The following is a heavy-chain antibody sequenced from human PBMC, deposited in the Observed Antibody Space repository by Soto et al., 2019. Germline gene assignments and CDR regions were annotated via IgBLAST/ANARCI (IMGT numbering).Heavy chain of an antibody. D-gene: IGHD3-22*01. Sequence: GGSLRLSCAASGFTFSSYEMNWVRQAPGQGLEWVSYISSSGSTIYYADSVKGRFTISRDNAKNSLYLQMNSLRAEDTAVYYCARRRSRDTSGYYIFDYWGQGTLVTVSS. J-gene: IGHJ4*02. CDR1: GFTFSSYE. V-gene: IGHV3-48*03. CDR3: ARRRSRDTSGYYIFDY. CDR2: ISSSGSTI.